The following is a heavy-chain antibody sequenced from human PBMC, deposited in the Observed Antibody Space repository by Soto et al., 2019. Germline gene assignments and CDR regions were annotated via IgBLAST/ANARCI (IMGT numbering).Heavy chain of an antibody. J-gene: IGHJ6*02. CDR3: ARLEDASMTACSGPSRFHIRGNYYHYGLDV. CDR2: ISGYDGNT. V-gene: IGHV1-18*01. D-gene: IGHD3-22*01. CDR1: GYIFSSYG. Sequence: QVRLVQSAAEVKKPGASVKVSCKASGYIFSSYGITWVRQAPGHGLEWMGWISGYDGNTHRTQKLQGRVTMTLDTLTNTAFMELGSPTSNDTAVYYCARLEDASMTACSGPSRFHIRGNYYHYGLDVWGQGTTVAVSS.